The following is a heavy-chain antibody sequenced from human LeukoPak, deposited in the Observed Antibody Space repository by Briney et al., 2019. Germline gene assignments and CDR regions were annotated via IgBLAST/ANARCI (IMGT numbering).Heavy chain of an antibody. CDR1: GFTFSDYY. Sequence: GGSLRLSCAASGFTFSDYYMSWIREAPGKALEGVSYISSSGSTIYYADSVKGRFTISRDNAKNSLYLQMNSLRAEETAVYYCARDGGIAARPGDYYYYYGMDGWGQGTTVTASS. CDR2: ISSSGSTI. D-gene: IGHD6-6*01. CDR3: ARDGGIAARPGDYYYYYGMDG. V-gene: IGHV3-11*01. J-gene: IGHJ6*02.